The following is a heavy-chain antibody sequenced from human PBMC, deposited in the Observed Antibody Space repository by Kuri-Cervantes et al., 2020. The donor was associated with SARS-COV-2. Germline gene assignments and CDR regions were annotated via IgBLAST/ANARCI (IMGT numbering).Heavy chain of an antibody. CDR1: GGSISSYY. CDR3: ARVGYGGEKVFDY. D-gene: IGHD4-23*01. CDR2: IYYSGST. J-gene: IGHJ4*02. Sequence: GSLRLACTVSGGSISSYYWSWIRQPPGKGLEWIGYIYYSGSTNYNPALKSRVTISVDRSKNQFSLKLISVTAADTAVYYCARVGYGGEKVFDYWGQGTLVTVSS. V-gene: IGHV4-59*12.